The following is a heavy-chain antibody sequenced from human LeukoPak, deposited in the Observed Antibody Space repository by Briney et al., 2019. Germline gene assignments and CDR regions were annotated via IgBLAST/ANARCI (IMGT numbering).Heavy chain of an antibody. J-gene: IGHJ5*02. D-gene: IGHD2-2*01. V-gene: IGHV4-34*01. Sequence: PSETLSLTCGVYGGSFSGYYWSWIRQPPGKGLEWIGEINHSGSTSYNPSLKSRVTISVDTSKNQLSLKLSSVTAADTAVYYCARGGRYCSSTSCPKYNWFDPWGQGTLVTVSS. CDR1: GGSFSGYY. CDR2: INHSGST. CDR3: ARGGRYCSSTSCPKYNWFDP.